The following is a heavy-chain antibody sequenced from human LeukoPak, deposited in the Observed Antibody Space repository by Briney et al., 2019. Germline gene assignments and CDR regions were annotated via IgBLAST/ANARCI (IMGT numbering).Heavy chain of an antibody. V-gene: IGHV3-48*01. CDR3: VRGNNHYSTSAYRVFDL. CDR2: ISGSSSTI. J-gene: IGHJ5*02. Sequence: GGSLRLSCAASGFTFRNYCLHWVRQTSGEGLQWVSYISGSSSTIYYAASVKGRFTISRDNAKSSLYLQMNSLRAEDTAVYFCVRGNNHYSTSAYRVFDLWGQGTPVTVSS. D-gene: IGHD3-22*01. CDR1: GFTFRNYC.